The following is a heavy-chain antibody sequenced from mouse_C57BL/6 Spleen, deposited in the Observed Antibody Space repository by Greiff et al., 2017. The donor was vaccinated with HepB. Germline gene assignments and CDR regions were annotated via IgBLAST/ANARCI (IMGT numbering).Heavy chain of an antibody. Sequence: EVNVVESGGGLVQPGGSLSLSCAASGFTFTDYYMSWVRQPPGKALEWLGFIRNKANGYTTEYSASVKGRFTISRDNSQSILYLQMNALRAEDSATYYCARYSPLRGFAYWGQGTLVTVSA. CDR3: ARYSPLRGFAY. CDR2: IRNKANGYTT. D-gene: IGHD1-2*01. J-gene: IGHJ3*01. V-gene: IGHV7-3*01. CDR1: GFTFTDYY.